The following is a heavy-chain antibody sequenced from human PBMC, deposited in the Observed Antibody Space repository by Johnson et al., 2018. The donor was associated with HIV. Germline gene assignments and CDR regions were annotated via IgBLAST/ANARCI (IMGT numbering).Heavy chain of an antibody. CDR1: GFTFSSYG. D-gene: IGHD6-6*01. J-gene: IGHJ3*02. V-gene: IGHV3-30*02. CDR3: ARDVIKVIAARDDAFDI. Sequence: QVQLVESGGGVVQPGGSLRLSCAASGFTFSSYGMHWVRQAPGKGLEWVAFIRSDESNKYYADSVKGRFTISRAKSKSTVYLHITSRRTEDAALYYCARDVIKVIAARDDAFDIWGQGTMVTVSS. CDR2: IRSDESNK.